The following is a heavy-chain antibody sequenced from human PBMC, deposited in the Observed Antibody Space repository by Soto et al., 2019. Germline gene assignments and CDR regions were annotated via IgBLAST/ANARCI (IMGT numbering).Heavy chain of an antibody. J-gene: IGHJ6*02. Sequence: SETLSLTCTVSGGFISSDYWIWIRQPPGKGLEWIGYIYYSGSTNYNPSLKSRVTISLDTSKKHFSLKLGSVTAADTAVYYCARDILTSRMAMDAWGQGTTVT. CDR1: GGFISSDY. CDR3: ARDILTSRMAMDA. D-gene: IGHD3-9*01. CDR2: IYYSGST. V-gene: IGHV4-59*01.